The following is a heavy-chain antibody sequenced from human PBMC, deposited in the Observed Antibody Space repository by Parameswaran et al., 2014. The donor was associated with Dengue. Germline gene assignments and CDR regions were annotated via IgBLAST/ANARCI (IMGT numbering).Heavy chain of an antibody. D-gene: IGHD6-6*01. CDR3: ARGGKSLYSSSSESRVWFDP. Sequence: SETLSLTCTVSGGSISSYYWSWIRQPAGKGLEWIGRIYTSGSTNYNPSLKSRVTMSVDTSKNQFSLKLSSVTAADTAVYYCARGGKSLYSSSSESRVWFDPWGQGTLVTVSS. J-gene: IGHJ5*02. CDR1: GGSISSYY. V-gene: IGHV4-4*07. CDR2: IYTSGST.